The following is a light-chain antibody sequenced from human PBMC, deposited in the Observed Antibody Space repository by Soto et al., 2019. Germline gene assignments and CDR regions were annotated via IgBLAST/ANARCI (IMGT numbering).Light chain of an antibody. CDR1: QSLSTN. J-gene: IGKJ4*01. CDR3: QQYNNSPLT. V-gene: IGKV3-15*01. CDR2: GAS. Sequence: EIVMTQSPATLSVSPGERTTLSCRASQSLSTNLAWYQQKPGQAPRLLIYGASTTATGIPARFSGSGSGTEFTLTISSLQSEDFAVYYCQQYNNSPLTFGGGTKVEIK.